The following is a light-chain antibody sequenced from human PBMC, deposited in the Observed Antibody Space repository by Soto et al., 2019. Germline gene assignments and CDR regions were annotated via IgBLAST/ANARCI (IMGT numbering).Light chain of an antibody. CDR1: QSVSSY. J-gene: IGKJ5*01. Sequence: EMMLTQSPATLSLSPGERATLSCRARQSVSSYLAWYQQKPGQAPRLLIYEASNRATGIPARFSGSGSGTDFTLTISSLEPDDFAVYYCQQRSNCMITFGQGRRVEV. CDR3: QQRSNCMIT. CDR2: EAS. V-gene: IGKV3-11*01.